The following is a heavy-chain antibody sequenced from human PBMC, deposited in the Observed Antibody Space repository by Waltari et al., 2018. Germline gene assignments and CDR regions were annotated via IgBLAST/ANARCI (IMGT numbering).Heavy chain of an antibody. V-gene: IGHV4-34*01. D-gene: IGHD2-15*01. CDR1: GGSFSGYY. Sequence: QVQLQQWGAGLLKPSETLSLTCAVYGGSFSGYYWSWIRQPPGKGLEWIGEINHSGSTNNNPSLKRRVTISVDTSKNQFSLKLSSVTAADTAVYYCARKGRGSPRYFDLWGRGTLVTVSS. CDR2: INHSGST. J-gene: IGHJ2*01. CDR3: ARKGRGSPRYFDL.